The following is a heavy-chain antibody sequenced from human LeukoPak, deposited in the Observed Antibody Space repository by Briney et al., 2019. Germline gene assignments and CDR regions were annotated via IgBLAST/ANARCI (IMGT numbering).Heavy chain of an antibody. V-gene: IGHV4-34*01. J-gene: IGHJ3*02. CDR2: INHSGST. CDR1: GGSLRGYY. CDR3: ARGGALITIFGVVNGYAFDI. Sequence: PSETLSLTCAVYGGSLRGYYWSWIRQSPGKGLEWIGEINHSGSTNYNPSLNIRVTISVDTSKNQFSLTLSSVTAADTAVYYCARGGALITIFGVVNGYAFDIWGQGTMVTVSS. D-gene: IGHD3-3*01.